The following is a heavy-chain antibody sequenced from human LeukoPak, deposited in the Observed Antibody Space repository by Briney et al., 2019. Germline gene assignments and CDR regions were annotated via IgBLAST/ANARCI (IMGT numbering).Heavy chain of an antibody. CDR2: VFHTGDT. D-gene: IGHD2-15*01. CDR3: ARHPFATPFDH. J-gene: IGHJ4*02. V-gene: IGHV4-59*08. CDR1: GGSISSYY. Sequence: SGTLSLTCTVSGGSISSYYRSWIRQPPGKGLQWIGYVFHTGDTNYNPSLKGRVTMSLDTSKDQVSLRLTSVTAADTAVYFCARHPFATPFDHWGRGTLVTVSS.